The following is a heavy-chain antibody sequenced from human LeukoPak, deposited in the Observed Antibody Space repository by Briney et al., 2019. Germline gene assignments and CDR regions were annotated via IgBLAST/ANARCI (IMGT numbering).Heavy chain of an antibody. CDR2: MNPNSGNT. D-gene: IGHD6-13*01. J-gene: IGHJ6*03. V-gene: IGHV1-8*03. Sequence: GASVKVSCKASGYTFSSDGISWVRQAPGQGLEWMGWMNPNSGNTGYAQKFQGRVTITRNTSISTAYMELSSLRSEDTAVYYCARVGSSWYRNYYYYYMDVWGKGTTVTVSS. CDR3: ARVGSSWYRNYYYYYMDV. CDR1: GYTFSSDG.